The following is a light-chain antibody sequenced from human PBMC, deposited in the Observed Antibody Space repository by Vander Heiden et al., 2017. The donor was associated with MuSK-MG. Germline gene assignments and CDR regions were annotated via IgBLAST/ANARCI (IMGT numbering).Light chain of an antibody. CDR2: AAS. V-gene: IGKV1-39*01. CDR1: QSISSY. J-gene: IGKJ2*01. Sequence: DTQMTQSPSSLSASVGDRVTITCRASQSISSYLNWYQQKPGKAPKLLIYAASSLQSGVPSRFSGSGSWTDFTLTISSLQPEDFATYYCQQSYSTPPDTFGQGTKLEIK. CDR3: QQSYSTPPDT.